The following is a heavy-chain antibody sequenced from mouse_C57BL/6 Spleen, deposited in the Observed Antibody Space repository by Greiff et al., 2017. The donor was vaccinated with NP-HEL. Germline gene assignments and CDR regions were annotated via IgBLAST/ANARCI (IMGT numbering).Heavy chain of an antibody. D-gene: IGHD2-3*01. J-gene: IGHJ4*01. CDR3: TRRDDPGAMDY. Sequence: EVQVVESGGGLVQPGGSMKLSCAASGFTFSDAWMDWVRQSPEKGLEWVAEIRNKANNHATYYAESVKGRFTISRDDSKSSVYLQMNSLRAEDTGIYYCTRRDDPGAMDYWGQGTSVTVSS. CDR1: GFTFSDAW. V-gene: IGHV6-6*01. CDR2: IRNKANNHAT.